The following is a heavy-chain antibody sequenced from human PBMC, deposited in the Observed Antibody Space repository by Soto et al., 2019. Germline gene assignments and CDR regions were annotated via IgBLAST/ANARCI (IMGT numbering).Heavy chain of an antibody. J-gene: IGHJ4*02. CDR1: SGSIISHY. CDR3: ARGGWPLDY. V-gene: IGHV4-59*11. Sequence: QVQLQESGPGLVKPSETLSLTCSVSSGSIISHYWSWMRQPPGKGLEWIGYMHYTGSTDYNPSLKSRLTISLDTSKNQFSLKLSSVTAADTAVYYCARGGWPLDYWGQGTLVTVSS. CDR2: MHYTGST. D-gene: IGHD2-15*01.